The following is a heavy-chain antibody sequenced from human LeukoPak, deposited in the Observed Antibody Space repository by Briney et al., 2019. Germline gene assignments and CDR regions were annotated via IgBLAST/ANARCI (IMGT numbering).Heavy chain of an antibody. D-gene: IGHD2-2*01. Sequence: SQTLSLTCAISGDSVSSNSVTWNWIRQSPSRGLEWLGRTYYRSSWYNDYAVSVRGRITVNPDTSKNQFSLHLNSVTPEDTAVYYCARRLTQYDCFDPWGQGILVTVSS. V-gene: IGHV6-1*01. CDR1: GDSVSSNSVT. J-gene: IGHJ5*02. CDR3: ARRLTQYDCFDP. CDR2: TYYRSSWYN.